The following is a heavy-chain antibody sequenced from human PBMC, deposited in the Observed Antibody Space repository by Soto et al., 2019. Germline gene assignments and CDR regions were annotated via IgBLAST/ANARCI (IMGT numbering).Heavy chain of an antibody. CDR1: GGTFSSYA. Sequence: QVQLVQSGAEVKKPGSSVKVSCKASGGTFSSYAISWVRQAPGQGLEWMGGIIPIFGTANYAQKFQGRVTITADKSTSTAYMELSSLRSEDTDVYYCARDRGLYYESSGYGCSDYWGQGTLVTVSS. CDR2: IIPIFGTA. V-gene: IGHV1-69*06. D-gene: IGHD3-22*01. CDR3: ARDRGLYYESSGYGCSDY. J-gene: IGHJ4*02.